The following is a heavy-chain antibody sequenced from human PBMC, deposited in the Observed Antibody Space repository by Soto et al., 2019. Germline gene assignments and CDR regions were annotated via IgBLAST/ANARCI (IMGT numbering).Heavy chain of an antibody. Sequence: GGSLRLSCAASGFTFSSYAMHWVRQAPGKGLEWVAVISYDGSNKYYADSVKGRFTISRDNSKNTLYLQMNSLRAEDTAVYYCARVVVAATREDEIPYYYYGMDVWGQGTTVTVSS. CDR1: GFTFSSYA. D-gene: IGHD2-15*01. J-gene: IGHJ6*02. V-gene: IGHV3-30-3*01. CDR2: ISYDGSNK. CDR3: ARVVVAATREDEIPYYYYGMDV.